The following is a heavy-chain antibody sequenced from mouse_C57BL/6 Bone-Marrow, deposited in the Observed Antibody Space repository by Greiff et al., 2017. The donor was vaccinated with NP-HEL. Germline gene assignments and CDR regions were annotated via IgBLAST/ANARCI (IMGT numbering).Heavy chain of an antibody. CDR3: ARRREYYAMDY. CDR1: GYSFTGYY. CDR2: INPSTGGT. Sequence: EVKLQESGPELVKPGASVKISCKASGYSFTGYYMNWVKQSPEKSLEWIGEINPSTGGTTYNQKFKAKATLTVDKSSSTAYMQLKSLTSEDSAVYYCARRREYYAMDYWGQGTSVTVSS. V-gene: IGHV1-42*01. J-gene: IGHJ4*01.